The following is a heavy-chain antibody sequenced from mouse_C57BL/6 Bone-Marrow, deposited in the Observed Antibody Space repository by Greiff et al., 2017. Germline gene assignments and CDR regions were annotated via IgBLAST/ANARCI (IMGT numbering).Heavy chain of an antibody. D-gene: IGHD6-1*01. CDR3: ARQPYYFDY. V-gene: IGHV1-19*01. J-gene: IGHJ2*01. CDR2: INPYNGGT. CDR1: GYTFTDYY. Sequence: EVQLQQSGPVLVKPGASVKMSCKASGYTFTDYYMNWVKQSHGKSLEWIGVINPYNGGTSYNQKFKGKATLTVDKSSSTAYMELNSLTSEDSAVYYCARQPYYFDYWGQGTTLTVSS.